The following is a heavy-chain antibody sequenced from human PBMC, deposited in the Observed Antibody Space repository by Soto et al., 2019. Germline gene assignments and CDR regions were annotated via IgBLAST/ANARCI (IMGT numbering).Heavy chain of an antibody. CDR1: GFTFDDYA. V-gene: IGHV3-43D*03. Sequence: GGSLRLSCAASGFTFDDYAMHWVRQAPGKGLEWVSLISWDGGSTYYADSVKGRFTISRDNSKNSLYLQMNSLRAEDTALYYCAKDRSGSYYYYYGMDVWGLGTTVTVSS. J-gene: IGHJ6*02. CDR2: ISWDGGST. D-gene: IGHD1-26*01. CDR3: AKDRSGSYYYYYGMDV.